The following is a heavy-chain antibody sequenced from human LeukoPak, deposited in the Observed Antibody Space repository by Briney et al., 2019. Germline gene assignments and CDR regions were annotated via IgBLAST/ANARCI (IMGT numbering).Heavy chain of an antibody. D-gene: IGHD6-19*01. CDR2: ISGSGSGT. CDR3: AKLIAVAGDKYYTIDV. J-gene: IGHJ6*02. V-gene: IGHV3-23*01. Sequence: QTGGSLRLSCAASGFTFTSHAMRWVRQAPGKGLEWVSSISGSGSGTYYADSEKGRFTISRDNSKNTLYLQMNSLRPEDTAVYYCAKLIAVAGDKYYTIDVWGQGTPVTVSS. CDR1: GFTFTSHA.